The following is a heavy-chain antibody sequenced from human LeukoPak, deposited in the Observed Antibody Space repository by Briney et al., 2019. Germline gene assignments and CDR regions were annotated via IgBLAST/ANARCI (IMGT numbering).Heavy chain of an antibody. CDR1: GFTFDDYG. J-gene: IGHJ6*03. Sequence: GGSLRLSCAASGFTFDDYGMSWVRQAPRRGLEWVSGINWNGGSTGYADSVKGRFTISRDNAKNSLYLQMNSLRAEDTALYYCARDGYNDYYMDVWGRGTTVTVSS. CDR3: ARDGYNDYYMDV. CDR2: INWNGGST. V-gene: IGHV3-20*04.